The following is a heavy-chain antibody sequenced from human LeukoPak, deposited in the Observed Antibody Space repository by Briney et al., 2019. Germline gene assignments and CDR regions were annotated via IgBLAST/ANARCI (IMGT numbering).Heavy chain of an antibody. V-gene: IGHV3-48*03. D-gene: IGHD3-22*01. J-gene: IGHJ4*02. CDR3: ARVLHKRNYDSTTYYGY. Sequence: GGSLRLSCAASGFTFSSYEMNWVRQAPGKGLEWVSHISSSGSTIYYADSVKGRFTISRDNAKNSLYLQMNSLRAEDTAVYYCARVLHKRNYDSTTYYGYWGQGTLVTVSS. CDR1: GFTFSSYE. CDR2: ISSSGSTI.